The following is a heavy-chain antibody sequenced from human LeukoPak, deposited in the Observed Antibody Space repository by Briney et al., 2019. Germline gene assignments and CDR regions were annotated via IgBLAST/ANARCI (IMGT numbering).Heavy chain of an antibody. D-gene: IGHD1-26*01. J-gene: IGHJ3*02. Sequence: GASVKVSCKASGYTFTDYYMHWVRQAPGQGLEWMGWISPNSGGTNYAQKFQGRVTMTRDTSISTAYMELSRLRSDDTAVYYCARDFGRHRGSYCAFDIWGQGTMVTVSS. CDR1: GYTFTDYY. V-gene: IGHV1-2*02. CDR2: ISPNSGGT. CDR3: ARDFGRHRGSYCAFDI.